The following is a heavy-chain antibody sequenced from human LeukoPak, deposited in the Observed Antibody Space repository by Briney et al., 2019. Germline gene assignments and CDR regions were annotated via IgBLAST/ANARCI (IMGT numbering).Heavy chain of an antibody. CDR3: ARAYSGYVGRWFDP. V-gene: IGHV4-39*01. CDR2: IYYSGST. J-gene: IGHJ5*02. CDR1: GGSISSYY. Sequence: PSETLSLTCTVSGGSISSYYWGWIRQPPGKGLEWIGSIYYSGSTYYNPSLESRVTISVDTSKNQFSLKLSSVTAAGTAVYYCARAYSGYVGRWFDPWGQGTLVTVSS. D-gene: IGHD5-12*01.